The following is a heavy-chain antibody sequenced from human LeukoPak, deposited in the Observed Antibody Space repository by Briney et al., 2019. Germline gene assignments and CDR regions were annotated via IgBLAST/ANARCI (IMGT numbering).Heavy chain of an antibody. CDR2: ISSRSSYI. J-gene: IGHJ6*03. CDR1: GFTFSSYS. V-gene: IGHV3-21*01. Sequence: GGSLRLSCTASGFTFSSYSMNWVRQAPGKGLEWVSSISSRSSYIYYADSVKGRFTISRDNAKNSLYLQMNSLRAEDTAVYYCARPRVHDSSGYYYYYYYMDVWGKGTTVTVSS. CDR3: ARPRVHDSSGYYYYYYYMDV. D-gene: IGHD3-22*01.